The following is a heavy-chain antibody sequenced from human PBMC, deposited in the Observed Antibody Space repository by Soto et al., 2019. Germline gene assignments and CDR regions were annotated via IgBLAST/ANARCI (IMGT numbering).Heavy chain of an antibody. CDR3: ANTAGDDYVYDSAGLDP. V-gene: IGHV3-30*18. CDR1: GFTFSSYG. J-gene: IGHJ5*02. D-gene: IGHD3-16*01. Sequence: GGSLRLSCAASGFTFSSYGMHWVRQAPGKGLEWVAVISYDGSGKYYADSVKGRFTISRDDSKNTLYLQMNSLRAEDTAVYYCANTAGDDYVYDSAGLDPWGQGTLVTVSS. CDR2: ISYDGSGK.